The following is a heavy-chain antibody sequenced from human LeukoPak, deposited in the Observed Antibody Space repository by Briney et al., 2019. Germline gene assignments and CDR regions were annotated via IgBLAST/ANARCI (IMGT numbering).Heavy chain of an antibody. V-gene: IGHV3-33*01. CDR3: ARSTFNVAWCFFDL. CDR1: GFPFSSYG. CDR2: IRKDGSTQ. Sequence: QSGGSLRLPCAASGFPFSSYGMLWASQVPGKGLEWVALIRKDGSTQYYADCVKGRFTLSRDNSKNTLYLQLKSLRAEDTAVYYYARSTFNVAWCFFDLWGRGTLVTVSS. D-gene: IGHD2-8*01. J-gene: IGHJ2*01.